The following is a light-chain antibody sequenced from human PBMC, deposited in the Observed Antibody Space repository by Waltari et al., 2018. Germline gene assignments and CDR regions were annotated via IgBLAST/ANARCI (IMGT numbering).Light chain of an antibody. CDR1: QKISNY. J-gene: IGKJ1*01. Sequence: DIQMTQSPSSLSASAGDRVTITCRASQKISNYLNWYQQKPGKAPNLLIYAASSLQSGVPSRFSGSGSGTEFTLTINSLQPEDFATYYCQQYGSSPRTFGQGTKVEIK. CDR2: AAS. V-gene: IGKV1-39*01. CDR3: QQYGSSPRT.